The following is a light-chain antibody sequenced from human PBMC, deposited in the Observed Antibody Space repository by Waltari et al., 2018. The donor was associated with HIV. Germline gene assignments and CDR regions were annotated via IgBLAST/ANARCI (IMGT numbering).Light chain of an antibody. CDR2: EAA. V-gene: IGKV3-15*01. Sequence: EIVMTQSPPTLSVSPGQRDTLSCRASQSISAKVAWYQQRPGQDPRLLIYEAATRPTGIPARFSGSGSGTEFTLTISSLQSEDFATYFCQQYDSGPRGITFGQGTMLEIK. J-gene: IGKJ2*01. CDR1: QSISAK. CDR3: QQYDSGPRGIT.